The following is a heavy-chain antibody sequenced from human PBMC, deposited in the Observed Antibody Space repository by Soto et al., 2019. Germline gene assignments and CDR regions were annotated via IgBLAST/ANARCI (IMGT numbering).Heavy chain of an antibody. Sequence: QAQLVQSGAEVKKPGSSVRVSCKASGGTFTSYTFSWVRQAPGHGLEWMGRIIPILGLRDYSQNFQGRVTITADKSTTTSYLDLRSLTSEDTAFYYCARDRGDTSFRIGYWGQGTLVSVSA. CDR3: ARDRGDTSFRIGY. D-gene: IGHD2-21*02. CDR1: GGTFTSYT. V-gene: IGHV1-69*08. CDR2: IIPILGLR. J-gene: IGHJ4*02.